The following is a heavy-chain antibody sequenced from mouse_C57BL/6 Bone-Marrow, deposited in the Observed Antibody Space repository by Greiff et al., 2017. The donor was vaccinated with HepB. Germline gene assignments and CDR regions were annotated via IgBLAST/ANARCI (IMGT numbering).Heavy chain of an antibody. Sequence: EVHLVESGPELVKPGASVKIPCKASGYTFTDYNMDWVKQSHGKSLEWIGDINPNNGGTIYNQKFKGKATLTVDKSSSTAYMLLSSLTSEDSAVYFCAREWATYYFDYWGQGTTLTVSS. J-gene: IGHJ2*01. CDR1: GYTFTDYN. CDR3: AREWATYYFDY. CDR2: INPNNGGT. D-gene: IGHD1-3*01. V-gene: IGHV1-18*01.